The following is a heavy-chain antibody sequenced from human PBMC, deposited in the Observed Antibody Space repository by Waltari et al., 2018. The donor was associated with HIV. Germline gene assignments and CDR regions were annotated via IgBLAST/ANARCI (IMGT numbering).Heavy chain of an antibody. CDR1: GGSINTYF. CDR3: ARGTGVRFCSS. J-gene: IGHJ5*02. V-gene: IGHV4-59*01. CDR2: IYSTGTT. Sequence: QVQMQESGPGLVKPSETLSLTCTVSGGSINTYFWNWFRQPPGTGLEWIGYIYSTGTTNYTPSLKSRVTMSVDTSKNQFSLKVRSVTAADTAVYYCARGTGVRFCSSWGQGTLVTVSS. D-gene: IGHD3-3*01.